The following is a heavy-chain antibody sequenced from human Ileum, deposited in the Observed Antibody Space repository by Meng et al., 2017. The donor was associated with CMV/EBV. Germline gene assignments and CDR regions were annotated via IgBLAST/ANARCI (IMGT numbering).Heavy chain of an antibody. Sequence: GESLKISCAASGFTFSSYNMNWVRQAPGKGLEWVSYISSSGSTIYYADSVKGRFTISRDNAKNSLYLQMNSLRAEDTAVYYCARVRYCSSTSCYHHDAFDIWGQGTMVTVSS. V-gene: IGHV3-48*04. CDR1: GFTFSSYN. D-gene: IGHD2-2*01. CDR3: ARVRYCSSTSCYHHDAFDI. CDR2: ISSSGSTI. J-gene: IGHJ3*02.